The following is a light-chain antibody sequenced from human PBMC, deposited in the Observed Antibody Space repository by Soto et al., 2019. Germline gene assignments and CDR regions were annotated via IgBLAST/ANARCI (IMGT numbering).Light chain of an antibody. V-gene: IGLV2-14*01. CDR3: KSYTSRSTLSV. J-gene: IGLJ1*01. CDR2: EVS. CDR1: SGDVGGYNY. Sequence: QSALTQAASVSGSPGQSITISCTGTSGDVGGYNYVSWYQQHPGKAPKLMIYEVSNRPSGVSNRFSGSKSGNTASLTISGLQAEDEANYYCKSYTSRSTLSVFATWPKANVL.